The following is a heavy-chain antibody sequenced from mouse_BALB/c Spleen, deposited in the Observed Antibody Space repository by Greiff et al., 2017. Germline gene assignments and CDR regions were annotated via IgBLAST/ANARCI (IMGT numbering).Heavy chain of an antibody. CDR3: ARDDAY. J-gene: IGHJ3*01. CDR1: GYTFTDYA. V-gene: IGHV1S137*01. Sequence: QVQLQQSGAELVRPGVSVKISCKGSGYTFTDYAMHWVKQSNAKSLEWIGVISTYYGDASYNQKFKGKATMTVDKSSSTAYMELARLTSEDSAIYYCARDDAYWGQGTLVTVSA. CDR2: ISTYYGDA. D-gene: IGHD2-12*01.